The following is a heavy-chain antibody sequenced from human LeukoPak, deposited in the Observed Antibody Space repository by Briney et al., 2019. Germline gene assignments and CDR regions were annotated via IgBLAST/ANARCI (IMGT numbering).Heavy chain of an antibody. CDR3: AREVSGYYYDSSGYPAFDY. Sequence: ASVKVSCKASGYTFTGYYMHWVRQAPGQGLEWMGWINPNSGGTNYAQKFQGRVTMTRDTSISTAYMELSRLRSDDTAVYYCAREVSGYYYDSSGYPAFDYWGQGTLVTVSS. CDR1: GYTFTGYY. CDR2: INPNSGGT. V-gene: IGHV1-2*02. J-gene: IGHJ4*02. D-gene: IGHD3-22*01.